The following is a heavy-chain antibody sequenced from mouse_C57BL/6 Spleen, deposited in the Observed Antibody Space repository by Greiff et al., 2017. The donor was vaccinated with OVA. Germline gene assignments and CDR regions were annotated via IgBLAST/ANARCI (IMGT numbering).Heavy chain of an antibody. CDR2: IYPSDSET. Sequence: QVQPQQPGAELVRPGSSVKLSCKASGYTFTSYWMDWVKQRPGQGLEWIGNIYPSDSETHYNQKFKDKATLTVDKSSSTAYMQLSSLTSEDSAVYYCAREGIYYGNYGGAMDYWGQGTSVTVSS. V-gene: IGHV1-61*01. CDR1: GYTFTSYW. J-gene: IGHJ4*01. D-gene: IGHD2-1*01. CDR3: AREGIYYGNYGGAMDY.